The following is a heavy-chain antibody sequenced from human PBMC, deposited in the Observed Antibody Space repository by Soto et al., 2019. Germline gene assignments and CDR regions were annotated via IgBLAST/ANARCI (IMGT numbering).Heavy chain of an antibody. CDR3: AREVSVVPATGYAFDI. CDR1: GCTFTSYG. D-gene: IGHD2-2*01. CDR2: ISAYNGNT. Sequence: ASVKVSCKASGCTFTSYGISWVRQAPGQGLEWMGWISAYNGNTNYAQKLQGGVTMTTDTSTSTAYMELRSLRSDDTAVYYCAREVSVVPATGYAFDIWGQGTMVTVSS. V-gene: IGHV1-18*01. J-gene: IGHJ3*02.